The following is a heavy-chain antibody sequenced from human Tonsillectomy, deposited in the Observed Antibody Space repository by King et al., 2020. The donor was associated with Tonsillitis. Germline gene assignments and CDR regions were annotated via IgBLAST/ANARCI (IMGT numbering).Heavy chain of an antibody. Sequence: VQLVESGGGVVQPGRSLRLSCAASGFNFNNYGMHWVRQAPGKGLEWVAVIWYDGSNKYYADSVKGRFTISRDNSKNTLSLQVNSLRAEDTAVYYCARASGPGIDYYYYGMDVWGQGTTVTVSS. CDR1: GFNFNNYG. J-gene: IGHJ6*02. CDR2: IWYDGSNK. CDR3: ARASGPGIDYYYYGMDV. D-gene: IGHD1-26*01. V-gene: IGHV3-33*01.